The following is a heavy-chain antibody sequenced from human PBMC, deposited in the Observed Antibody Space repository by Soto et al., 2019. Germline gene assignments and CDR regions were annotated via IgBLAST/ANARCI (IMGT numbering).Heavy chain of an antibody. Sequence: QVQLEQSGGEVKQPGSSVRVSCKTSGGTFSTYAINWVRQAPGQGLEWMGAIIPLFGTADYSQKFQGRVTITADESTGTAYMELSSLRFDDTAVYFCARPKGTYSSGYYYFAFWGQGTRVTVSS. CDR3: ARPKGTYSSGYYYFAF. V-gene: IGHV1-69*01. CDR1: GGTFSTYA. J-gene: IGHJ4*02. D-gene: IGHD6-19*01. CDR2: IIPLFGTA.